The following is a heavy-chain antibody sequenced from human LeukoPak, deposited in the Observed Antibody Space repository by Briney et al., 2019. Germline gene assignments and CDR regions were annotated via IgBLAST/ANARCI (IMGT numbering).Heavy chain of an antibody. CDR2: TSHSSSYK. CDR1: GFTFSSYS. J-gene: IGHJ4*02. Sequence: SGGSLRLSCAASGFTFSSYSMNWVRQALGKGLEWVSSTSHSSSYKYYADSVKGRFTISRDNAKNSLYLQMNSLRVEDTAVYYCARDVDTAMVMSPSPKDYWGQGTRVTVSS. D-gene: IGHD5-18*01. V-gene: IGHV3-21*01. CDR3: ARDVDTAMVMSPSPKDY.